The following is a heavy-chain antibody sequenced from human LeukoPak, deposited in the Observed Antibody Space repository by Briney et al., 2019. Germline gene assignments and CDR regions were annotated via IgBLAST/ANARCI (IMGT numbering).Heavy chain of an antibody. CDR2: ISSSSSYI. Sequence: GGSLRLSCAASGFTFSSYSMNWIRQAPGKGLEGVSSISSSSSYIYYADSVKGRFTISRDNSKNTLYLQMNSLRAEDTAVYYCARDPYGYYFDYWGQGTLVTVSS. CDR3: ARDPYGYYFDY. J-gene: IGHJ4*02. V-gene: IGHV3-21*01. D-gene: IGHD4-17*01. CDR1: GFTFSSYS.